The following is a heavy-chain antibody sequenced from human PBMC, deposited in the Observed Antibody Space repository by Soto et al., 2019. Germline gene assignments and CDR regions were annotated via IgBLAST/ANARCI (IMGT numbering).Heavy chain of an antibody. CDR3: VSGRGTYCSNGVCYPSYFDS. CDR1: GFTFSSYA. J-gene: IGHJ4*02. V-gene: IGHV3-23*01. Sequence: EVQLLESGGGLVQPGGSLRLSCAASGFTFSSYAMSWVRQAPGKGLECVSAISANGADTFYADSVMGRFIISRDHSTNTLSLHMNSLRDEDTAVFFCVSGRGTYCSNGVCYPSYFDSLGQGTLVTVSS. CDR2: ISANGADT. D-gene: IGHD2-8*01.